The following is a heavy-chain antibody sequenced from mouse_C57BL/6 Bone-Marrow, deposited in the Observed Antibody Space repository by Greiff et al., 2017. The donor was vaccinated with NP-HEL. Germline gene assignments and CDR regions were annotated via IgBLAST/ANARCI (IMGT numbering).Heavy chain of an antibody. CDR3: TSDRLWFAY. V-gene: IGHV5-9-1*02. Sequence: EVQVVESGAGLVKPGGSLKLSCAASGFTFSSYAMPWVRQTPEQRLEWVAYISSGDDYINYADTVKGRFPISRDNARNTLYLQMISLKSEDTAMYYCTSDRLWFAYWGQGALVTVSA. CDR1: GFTFSSYA. CDR2: ISSGDDYI. J-gene: IGHJ3*01.